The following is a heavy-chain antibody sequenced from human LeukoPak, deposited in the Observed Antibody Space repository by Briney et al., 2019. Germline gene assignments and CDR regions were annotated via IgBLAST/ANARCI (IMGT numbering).Heavy chain of an antibody. D-gene: IGHD4-17*01. Sequence: GGSLRLSCAASGFTFSSYGMHWVRQAPGKGLEWVAVIWYDGSNKYYAGSVKGRFTISRDNSKNTLYLQMNSLRAEDTAVYYCAKDRSVTRDAFDIWGQGTMVTVSS. CDR3: AKDRSVTRDAFDI. V-gene: IGHV3-33*06. J-gene: IGHJ3*02. CDR2: IWYDGSNK. CDR1: GFTFSSYG.